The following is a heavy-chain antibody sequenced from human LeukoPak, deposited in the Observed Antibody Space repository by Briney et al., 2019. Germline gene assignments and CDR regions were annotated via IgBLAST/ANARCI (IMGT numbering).Heavy chain of an antibody. J-gene: IGHJ5*02. D-gene: IGHD1-14*01. CDR2: IDWDDDK. CDR3: AREPGNWFDP. CDR1: GFSLRTPGRR. Sequence: SGPALVKPPQTLTLTCTFSGFSLRTPGRRVSWIRQPPGKALQWLPRIDWDDDKLYSTTMKTRLTISKDTSKLQVVITMTNMDPVDTATYYFAREPGNWFDPWGQGTLVTVSS. V-gene: IGHV2-70*04.